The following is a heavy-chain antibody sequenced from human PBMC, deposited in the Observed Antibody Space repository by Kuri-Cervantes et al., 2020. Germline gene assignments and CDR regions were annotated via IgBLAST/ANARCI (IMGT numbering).Heavy chain of an antibody. D-gene: IGHD1-26*01. CDR1: GFTFNTYA. Sequence: GGSLRLSCAASGFTFNTYAMHWVRQAPGKGLEWVAFIRYDGSNKYYADSVKGRVTISRDNSKNTLFLQMNSLRPDDTAVYYCAKDGWEYWGQGTLVTVSS. J-gene: IGHJ4*02. CDR3: AKDGWEY. CDR2: IRYDGSNK. V-gene: IGHV3-30*02.